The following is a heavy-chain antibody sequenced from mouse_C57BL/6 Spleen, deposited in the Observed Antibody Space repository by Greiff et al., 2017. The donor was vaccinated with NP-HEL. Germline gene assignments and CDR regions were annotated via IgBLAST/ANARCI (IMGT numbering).Heavy chain of an antibody. CDR3: ARSAYYGSRGYFDV. J-gene: IGHJ1*03. V-gene: IGHV1-76*01. CDR1: GYTFTDYY. CDR2: IYPGSGNT. D-gene: IGHD1-1*01. Sequence: QVQLKQSGAELVRPGASVKLSCKASGYTFTDYYINWVKQRPGQGLEWIARIYPGSGNTYYNEKFKGKATLTAEKSSSTAYMQLSSLTSEYSAVYFCARSAYYGSRGYFDVWGTGTTVTVSS.